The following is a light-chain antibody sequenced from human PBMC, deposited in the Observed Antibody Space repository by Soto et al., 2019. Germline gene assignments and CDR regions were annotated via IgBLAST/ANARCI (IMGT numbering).Light chain of an antibody. CDR3: SSYAGDSALI. CDR1: RSDVGSYNF. Sequence: QSVLTQPASVSGSPGQSISISCTGSRSDVGSYNFVSWYQLFPGKAPKLIIYEADKRPSGVSSRFSGSKSGFTASLTISGLHAEDEAAYFCSSYAGDSALIFGGGTKLTVL. J-gene: IGLJ2*01. CDR2: EAD. V-gene: IGLV2-23*01.